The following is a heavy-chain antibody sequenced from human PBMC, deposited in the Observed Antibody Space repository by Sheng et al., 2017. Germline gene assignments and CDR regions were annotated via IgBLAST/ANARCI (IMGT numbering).Heavy chain of an antibody. J-gene: IGHJ4*02. Sequence: EVQLVESGGGSVQPGGSLRLSCAVSGFTFSTQWMHWVRQAAGKGLVWVARINGEGTSTTYADSVRGRFTISRDSAKNTVYLHMNNVRAEDTAVYYCAGVHGDYGNYWGQGTLVTVSS. CDR2: INGEGTST. D-gene: IGHD4-17*01. CDR3: AGVHGDYGNY. CDR1: GFTFSTQW. V-gene: IGHV3-74*01.